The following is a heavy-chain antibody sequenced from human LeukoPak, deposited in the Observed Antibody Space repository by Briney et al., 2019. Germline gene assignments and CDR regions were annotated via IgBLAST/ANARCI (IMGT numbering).Heavy chain of an antibody. CDR3: AKVIVVVPAAIPYFDH. CDR1: GFTFSSYA. J-gene: IGHJ4*02. D-gene: IGHD2-2*02. V-gene: IGHV3-23*01. Sequence: GGSLRLSCAASGFTFSSYAMSWVRQAPGKGLEWVSAISGSGGSTYYADSVKGRFTISRDNSKNTLYLQMNSLRAEDTAVYYCAKVIVVVPAAIPYFDHWGQGTLVTVSS. CDR2: ISGSGGST.